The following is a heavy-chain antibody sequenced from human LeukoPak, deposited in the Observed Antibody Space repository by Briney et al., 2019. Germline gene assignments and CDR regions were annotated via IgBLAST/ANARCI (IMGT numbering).Heavy chain of an antibody. J-gene: IGHJ4*02. V-gene: IGHV3-23*01. CDR3: AKRGIVIRAVILIGFHKEAHYFDY. CDR2: ISGSGGGT. CDR1: GITLSNYG. Sequence: AGGSLTLSCVVSGITLSNYGMSWVRQAPGKGLEGVSGISGSGGGTNYADSVKGRLTISRDNSKTTLYPQMNSQRAEDTAVYFCAKRGIVIRAVILIGFHKEAHYFDYWGQGTLVTVSS. D-gene: IGHD3-10*01.